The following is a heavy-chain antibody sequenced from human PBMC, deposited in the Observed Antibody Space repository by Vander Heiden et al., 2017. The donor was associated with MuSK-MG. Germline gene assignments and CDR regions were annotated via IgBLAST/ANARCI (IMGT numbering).Heavy chain of an antibody. J-gene: IGHJ4*02. Sequence: EVQLVESGGGLVQPGGSLRLSCAASGFTFSCYWMHWVRQAPGKGLVWVSRIKSDGSSTSYADSVKGRFTISRDNAKNTLYLQMNSLRAEDTAVYYCARGWLQLGVDYWGQGTLVTVSS. CDR2: IKSDGSST. CDR1: GFTFSCYW. D-gene: IGHD5-12*01. CDR3: ARGWLQLGVDY. V-gene: IGHV3-74*01.